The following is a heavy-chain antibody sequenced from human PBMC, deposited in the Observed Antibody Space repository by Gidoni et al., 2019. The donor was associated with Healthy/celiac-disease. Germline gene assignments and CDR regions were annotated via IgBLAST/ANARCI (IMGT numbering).Heavy chain of an antibody. CDR1: GYSFTSYW. CDR3: ARHLSRIAVAGSPDPERTKYYYYYYGMDV. Sequence: EVQLVQSGAEVKKPGESLTISCKGSGYSFTSYWLGWVRQMPGKGLEWMGIIYPGDSDTRYSPSFQGQVTISADKSISTAYLQWSSLKASDTAMYYCARHLSRIAVAGSPDPERTKYYYYYYGMDVWGQGTTVTVSS. J-gene: IGHJ6*02. V-gene: IGHV5-51*01. D-gene: IGHD6-19*01. CDR2: IYPGDSDT.